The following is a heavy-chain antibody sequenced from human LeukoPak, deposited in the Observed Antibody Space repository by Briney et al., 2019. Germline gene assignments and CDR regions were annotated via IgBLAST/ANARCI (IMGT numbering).Heavy chain of an antibody. J-gene: IGHJ4*02. CDR2: IYSGGST. D-gene: IGHD6-13*01. Sequence: GGSLRLSCAASGFTVSSNYMSWVRQAPGKGLEWVSVIYSGGSTYYAGSVKGRFTISRDNSKNTLYLQMNSLRAEDTAVYYCARDAGGIWTPFDYWGQGTLVTVSP. V-gene: IGHV3-53*01. CDR3: ARDAGGIWTPFDY. CDR1: GFTVSSNY.